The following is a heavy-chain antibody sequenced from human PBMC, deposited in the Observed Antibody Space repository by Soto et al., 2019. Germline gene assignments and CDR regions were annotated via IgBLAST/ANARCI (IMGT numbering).Heavy chain of an antibody. Sequence: ASVKVSCKSSGYTFTSYYLHWVRQYHGQGLEWMGIINPSGGSTSYAQKFQGRVTMTRDTSTSTVYMELSSLRSEDTAVYYCASHGSGYSSEAFDIWGQGTMVTVSS. D-gene: IGHD3-22*01. CDR2: INPSGGST. CDR1: GYTFTSYY. J-gene: IGHJ3*02. V-gene: IGHV1-46*01. CDR3: ASHGSGYSSEAFDI.